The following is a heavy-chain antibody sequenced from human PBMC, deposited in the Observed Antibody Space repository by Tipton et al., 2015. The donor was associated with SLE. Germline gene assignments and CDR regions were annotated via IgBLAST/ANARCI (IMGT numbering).Heavy chain of an antibody. CDR2: INHSGST. Sequence: GLVKPSETLSLTCTVSGGSISSHYWSWIRQPPGKGLEWIGEINHSGSTNYNPSLKSRVTISVDTSKNQFSLKLSSVTAADTAVYYCARDEGSSWCHNWFDPWGQGTLVTVSS. CDR1: GGSISSHY. D-gene: IGHD6-13*01. V-gene: IGHV4-34*01. J-gene: IGHJ5*02. CDR3: ARDEGSSWCHNWFDP.